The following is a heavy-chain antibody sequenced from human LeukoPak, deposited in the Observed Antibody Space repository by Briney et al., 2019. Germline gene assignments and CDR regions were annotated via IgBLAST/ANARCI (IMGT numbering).Heavy chain of an antibody. Sequence: ASVKVSCKASGYTFTSYGISWVRQAPGQGLEWMGWISAYNGNTNYAQKLQGRVTMTTDTSTSTAYMELRSLRSDDTAVYYCARDRYCSGGSCYSPEFDPWGQGTLVTVSS. V-gene: IGHV1-18*01. CDR2: ISAYNGNT. J-gene: IGHJ5*02. D-gene: IGHD2-15*01. CDR3: ARDRYCSGGSCYSPEFDP. CDR1: GYTFTSYG.